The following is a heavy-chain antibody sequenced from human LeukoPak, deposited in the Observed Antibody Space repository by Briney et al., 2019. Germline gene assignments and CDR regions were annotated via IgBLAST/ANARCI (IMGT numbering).Heavy chain of an antibody. V-gene: IGHV4-39*07. Sequence: SETLSLTCTVSGDSISSSNYFWGWIRQPPGKGLEWIGSIYYSGSTYYNPSLKSRVTISVDTSKNQFSLKLSSVTAADTAVYYCARVVIVLYAFDIWGQGTMVTVSS. CDR1: GDSISSSNYF. CDR3: ARVVIVLYAFDI. CDR2: IYYSGST. J-gene: IGHJ3*02. D-gene: IGHD2/OR15-2a*01.